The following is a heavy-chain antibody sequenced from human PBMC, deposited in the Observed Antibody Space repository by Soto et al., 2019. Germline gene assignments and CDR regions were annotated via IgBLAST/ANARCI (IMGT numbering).Heavy chain of an antibody. J-gene: IGHJ5*02. V-gene: IGHV3-74*01. CDR2: INPDGTKT. D-gene: IGHD3-3*01. CDR3: SSDTFGLRDT. CDR1: GFTFSAYW. Sequence: GGSLRLSCAVSGFTFSAYWMHWVRQTPGKGLVWVSRINPDGTKTNYADSVEGRFTISRDNAKSTLYLQMNSLSAEDTAIYFCSSDTFGLRDTWGQGTLVTVSS.